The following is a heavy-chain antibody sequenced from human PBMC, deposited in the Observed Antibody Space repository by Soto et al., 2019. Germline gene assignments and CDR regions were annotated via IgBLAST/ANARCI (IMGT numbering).Heavy chain of an antibody. CDR3: ARDGRSSYSSAWYYFDY. D-gene: IGHD6-19*01. V-gene: IGHV1-46*01. CDR1: GYTFTSYY. CDR2: INPSGGST. Sequence: QVQLVQSGAEVKKPGASVKVSCKASGYTFTSYYMHWVRQAPGPGLEWMGIINPSGGSTSYAQKFQGRVTMTRDTSTSTVYMELSSLRSEDTAVYYCARDGRSSYSSAWYYFDYWGQGTLVTVSS. J-gene: IGHJ4*02.